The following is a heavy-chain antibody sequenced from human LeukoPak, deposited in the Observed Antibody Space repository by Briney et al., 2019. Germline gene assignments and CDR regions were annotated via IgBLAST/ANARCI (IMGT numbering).Heavy chain of an antibody. CDR1: GFTFSGSG. J-gene: IGHJ4*02. Sequence: GGSLRLSCAASGFTFSGSGMHWVRQAPGKGLEWVTFIRYDGSNKYYTDSVKGRFTISRDNSKNTLYLQMDSLRAEDSAVYYCARDYDFWSGYYSPTRGYFGYWGQGTLVTVSS. D-gene: IGHD3-3*01. V-gene: IGHV3-30*02. CDR3: ARDYDFWSGYYSPTRGYFGY. CDR2: IRYDGSNK.